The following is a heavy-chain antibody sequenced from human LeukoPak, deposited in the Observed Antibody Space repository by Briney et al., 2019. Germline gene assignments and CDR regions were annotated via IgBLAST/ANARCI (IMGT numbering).Heavy chain of an antibody. CDR1: GGTFSSYA. V-gene: IGHV1-69*01. CDR3: ARVSRLGELSHYFDY. Sequence: SVKVSCKASGGTFSSYAISWVRQAPGQGLKWMGGIIPIFGTANYAQKFQGRVTITADESTSTAYMELSSLRSEDTAVYYCARVSRLGELSHYFDYWGQGTLVTVSS. J-gene: IGHJ4*02. CDR2: IIPIFGTA. D-gene: IGHD3-16*02.